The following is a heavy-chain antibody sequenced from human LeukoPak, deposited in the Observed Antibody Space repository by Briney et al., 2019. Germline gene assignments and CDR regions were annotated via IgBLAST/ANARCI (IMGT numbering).Heavy chain of an antibody. CDR3: AKGGCSSTSCYAEYYYYYYGMDV. J-gene: IGHJ6*02. Sequence: GGSLRLSCAASGFTFSSYAMSWVRQAPGKGLEWVSAISGSGGSTYYADSVKGRFTISRDNSKNTLYLQMNSLRAEDTAVYYCAKGGCSSTSCYAEYYYYYYGMDVWGQGTTVTVSS. D-gene: IGHD2-2*01. CDR2: ISGSGGST. V-gene: IGHV3-23*01. CDR1: GFTFSSYA.